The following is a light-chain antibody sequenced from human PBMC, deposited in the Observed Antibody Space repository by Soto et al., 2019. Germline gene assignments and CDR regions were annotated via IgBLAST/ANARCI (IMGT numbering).Light chain of an antibody. V-gene: IGLV2-14*01. J-gene: IGLJ3*02. CDR1: SSDVGGHDY. CDR2: EAF. Sequence: QSALTQVASVSGSPGQSITISCTATSSDVGGHDYVSWYLQHPGKAPKLLIYEAFNRPSGVSDRFSGSKSGSTASLTISGRQAEDEGDYYCSSFTSTNTWVFGGWTKVTVL. CDR3: SSFTSTNTWV.